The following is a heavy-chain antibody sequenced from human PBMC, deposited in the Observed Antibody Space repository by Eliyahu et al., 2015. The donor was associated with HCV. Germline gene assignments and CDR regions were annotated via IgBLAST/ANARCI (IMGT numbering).Heavy chain of an antibody. J-gene: IGHJ6*02. CDR3: ARWGDWGSGNYYYTTVWTS. D-gene: IGHD1-26*01. CDR2: IHYSGST. CDR1: GXSISSXRYY. V-gene: IGHV4-39*01. Sequence: QLQLQESGPGLVXPSETLSLTXSXSGXSISSXRYYWAXIRXPPGKGLEGIGGIHYSGSTYYNPSLKSRVTISVDTSKNQFSLKLSSVTGADTAVYYCARWGDWGSGNYYYTTVWTSGAKGPRSPSP.